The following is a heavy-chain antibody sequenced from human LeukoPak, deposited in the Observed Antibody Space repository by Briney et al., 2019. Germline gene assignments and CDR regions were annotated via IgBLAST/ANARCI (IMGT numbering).Heavy chain of an antibody. Sequence: SETLSLNCTVSSGSINSGSYVWTWLRQPAGKGLEWIGRIYTRRSTNYILSLKSRVTISVDTSKNQFSLKLSSVTDADTAVYYCARGYGYYYGDWFDPWGQGTLVTVSS. CDR1: SGSINSGSYV. V-gene: IGHV4-61*02. D-gene: IGHD3-22*01. CDR2: IYTRRST. CDR3: ARGYGYYYGDWFDP. J-gene: IGHJ5*02.